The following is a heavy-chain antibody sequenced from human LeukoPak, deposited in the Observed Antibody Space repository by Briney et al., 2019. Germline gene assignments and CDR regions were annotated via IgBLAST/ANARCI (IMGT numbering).Heavy chain of an antibody. CDR2: INHSGST. D-gene: IGHD2-8*02. Sequence: SETLSLTCAVYGGSFSGYYWSWIRQPPGKGLEWIGEINHSGSTNYNPSLKSRVTISVDTSKNQFSLKLSSVTAADTAVYYCAALLAGIFRHWGQGTLVTVSS. CDR1: GGSFSGYY. J-gene: IGHJ1*01. V-gene: IGHV4-34*01. CDR3: AALLAGIFRH.